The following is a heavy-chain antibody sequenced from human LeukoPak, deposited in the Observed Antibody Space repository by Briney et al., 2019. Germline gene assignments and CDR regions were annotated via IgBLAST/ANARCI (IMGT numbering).Heavy chain of an antibody. J-gene: IGHJ4*02. CDR2: GYPGGAT. D-gene: IGHD3-10*01. CDR3: ATERIRGVVFDY. CDR1: GFTVSSNY. Sequence: GGSLRLSCAASGFTVSSNYMSWVRQAPGKGLEWVSVGYPGGATYYANSVKGRFTISSDNSKNTVYLQMNSMKAEDTAVYYCATERIRGVVFDYWGQGTLVTVSS. V-gene: IGHV3-53*01.